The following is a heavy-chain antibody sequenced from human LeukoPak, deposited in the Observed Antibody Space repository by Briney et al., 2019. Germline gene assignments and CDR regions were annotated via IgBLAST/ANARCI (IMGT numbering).Heavy chain of an antibody. D-gene: IGHD2-15*01. V-gene: IGHV3-48*01. J-gene: IGHJ4*02. CDR2: ISSGGSNI. CDR3: AMGYCSGGSCYNFDY. Sequence: GGSLRLSCAASGFSFSSYTMNWVRQAPGKGLEWTSYISSGGSNIYYADSVKGRFTISRDNAKNSLYLQMNSLRAEDTAVYYCAMGYCSGGSCYNFDYWGQGTLVTVSS. CDR1: GFSFSSYT.